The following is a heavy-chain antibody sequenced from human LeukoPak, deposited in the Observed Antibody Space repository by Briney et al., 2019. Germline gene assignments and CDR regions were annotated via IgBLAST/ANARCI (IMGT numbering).Heavy chain of an antibody. CDR3: ATLYDSSGNEYFQH. J-gene: IGHJ1*01. D-gene: IGHD3-22*01. CDR1: GFTFSSYS. CDR2: ISSSSSYI. V-gene: IGHV3-21*01. Sequence: GGSLRLSCAAPGFTFSSYSMNWVRQAPGKGLEWVSSISSSSSYIYYADSVKGRFTISRDNAKNSLYLQVNSLRAEDTAVYYCATLYDSSGNEYFQHWGQGTLVTVSS.